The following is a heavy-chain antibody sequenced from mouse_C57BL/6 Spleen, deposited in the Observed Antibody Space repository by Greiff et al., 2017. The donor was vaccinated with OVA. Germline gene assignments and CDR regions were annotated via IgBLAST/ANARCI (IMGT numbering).Heavy chain of an antibody. J-gene: IGHJ4*01. CDR3: ERVYYGYDEGGYAMDY. V-gene: IGHV1-81*01. CDR2: IYPRSGNT. Sequence: QVQLQQSGAELARPGASVKLSCKASGYTFTSYGISWVKQRTGQGLEWIGEIYPRSGNTYYNEKFKGKATLTADKSSSTAYMELRSLTSEDSAVYFCERVYYGYDEGGYAMDYWGQGTSVTVSS. D-gene: IGHD2-2*01. CDR1: GYTFTSYG.